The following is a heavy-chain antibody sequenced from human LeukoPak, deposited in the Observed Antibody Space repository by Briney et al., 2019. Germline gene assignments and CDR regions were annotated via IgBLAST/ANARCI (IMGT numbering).Heavy chain of an antibody. D-gene: IGHD3-10*01. CDR1: GYSFTSYW. V-gene: IGHV5-10-1*01. CDR2: TDPSDSYT. CDR3: AIMVRGVIYNWFDP. Sequence: GESLKISCKGSGYSFTSYWISWVRQMPGKGLEWMGRTDPSDSYTNYSPSFQGHVTISADKSISTAYLQWSSLKASDTAMYYCAIMVRGVIYNWFDPWGQGTLVTVSS. J-gene: IGHJ5*02.